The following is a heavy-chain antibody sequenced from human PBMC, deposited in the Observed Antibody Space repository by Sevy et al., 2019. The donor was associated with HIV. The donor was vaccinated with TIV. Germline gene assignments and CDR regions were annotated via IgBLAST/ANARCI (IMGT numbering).Heavy chain of an antibody. D-gene: IGHD2-2*01. CDR3: AILGVDCVSTNCYGMRSLSFDF. CDR1: GFTFSSYA. J-gene: IGHJ4*02. CDR2: ISYDGSSK. Sequence: GGSLRLSCAASGFTFSSYARHWVRQAPGKGLEWVAVISYDGSSKYYPDSVKGRFTISRDNAKNTLYLQMNRLRPEDTAVYFCAILGVDCVSTNCYGMRSLSFDFWGQGTLVTVSS. V-gene: IGHV3-30-3*01.